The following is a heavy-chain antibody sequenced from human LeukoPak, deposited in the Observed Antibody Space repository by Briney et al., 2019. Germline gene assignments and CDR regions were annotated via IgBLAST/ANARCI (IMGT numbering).Heavy chain of an antibody. CDR1: GDSFSRNTYS. J-gene: IGHJ4*02. CDR3: ARHRPHIVVVPAAPFDY. CDR2: IYYTGRT. V-gene: IGHV4-39*01. Sequence: AETLSLTCTVSGDSFSRNTYSWGWIRQPPGKGLEWIGSIYYTGRTFYNPSLKSRVTISVDTSKNQFSLKLSSVTAADTAVYYCARHRPHIVVVPAAPFDYWGQGTLVTVSS. D-gene: IGHD2-2*01.